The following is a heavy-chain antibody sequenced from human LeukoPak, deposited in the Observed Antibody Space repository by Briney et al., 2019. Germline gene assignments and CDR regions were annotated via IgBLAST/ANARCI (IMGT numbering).Heavy chain of an antibody. CDR1: GFTFSSYG. CDR3: ASSRYDSSGYYGIIGY. D-gene: IGHD3-22*01. Sequence: GGTLRLSCVASGFTFSSYGMSWVRQAPGKGLEWVSSISRSSNYKYYADSVKGRFTISRDNAKNSLYLQMNSLRAEDTALYYCASSRYDSSGYYGIIGYWGQGTLVTVSS. J-gene: IGHJ4*02. V-gene: IGHV3-21*01. CDR2: ISRSSNYK.